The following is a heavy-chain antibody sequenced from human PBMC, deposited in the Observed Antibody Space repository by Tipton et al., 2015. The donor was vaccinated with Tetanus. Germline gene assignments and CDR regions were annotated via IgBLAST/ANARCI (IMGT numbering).Heavy chain of an antibody. D-gene: IGHD2-15*01. CDR3: TSSLNTWCYYGVDV. Sequence: SLRLSCSVTGFTFSNYAMNWVRQAPGKGLEWVSIIYSGGRTYYADSVKGRFTISRDNSKNMLFLQMNSMRAEDTAVYYCTSSLNTWCYYGVDVWGQGTTVTVSS. CDR1: GFTFSNYA. CDR2: IYSGGRT. V-gene: IGHV3-23*03. J-gene: IGHJ6*02.